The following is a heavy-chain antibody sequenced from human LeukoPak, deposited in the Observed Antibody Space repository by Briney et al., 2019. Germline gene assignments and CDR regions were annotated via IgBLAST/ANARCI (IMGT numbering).Heavy chain of an antibody. V-gene: IGHV3-20*04. CDR1: GFTLDDYG. Sequence: PGGSLRLSCTASGFTLDDYGMSWVRQAPGKGLEWVSGINWNGGSTGYADSVKGRFTISRDNAKNSLYLQMNSLRAEDTALYYCARGSSSLRLFDYWGQGTLVTDSS. J-gene: IGHJ4*02. CDR2: INWNGGST. CDR3: ARGSSSLRLFDY. D-gene: IGHD6-6*01.